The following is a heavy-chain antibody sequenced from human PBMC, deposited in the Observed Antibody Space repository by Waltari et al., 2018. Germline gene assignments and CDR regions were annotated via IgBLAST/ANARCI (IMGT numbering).Heavy chain of an antibody. CDR3: ARGSGGTALHYYYYGMDV. CDR1: GASVSSNGPP. D-gene: IGHD3-10*01. CDR2: TYYRSKWYN. Sequence: QVQLQRSGPGLVRPSQTLSPPCAIPGASVSSNGPPWTWLRQSPSRALEWLGRTYYRSKWYNDYAVSVKSRITINPDTSKNQFSLQLNSVTPEDTAVYYCARGSGGTALHYYYYGMDVWGQGTTVTVSS. J-gene: IGHJ6*02. V-gene: IGHV6-1*01.